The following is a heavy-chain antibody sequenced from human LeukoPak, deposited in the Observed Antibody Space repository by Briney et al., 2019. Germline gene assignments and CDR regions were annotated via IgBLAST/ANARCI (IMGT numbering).Heavy chain of an antibody. D-gene: IGHD4-17*01. Sequence: ASVKVSCKASGYTFTNYYMHWVRRAPGQGLKWMGIINPSGGSTSYAQKFQGRVTMTRDMSTSTVYMELSSLRSEDTAVYYCARDPSKTTVTTAGASYYMDVWGKGTTVTVSS. CDR3: ARDPSKTTVTTAGASYYMDV. CDR2: INPSGGST. J-gene: IGHJ6*03. V-gene: IGHV1-46*01. CDR1: GYTFTNYY.